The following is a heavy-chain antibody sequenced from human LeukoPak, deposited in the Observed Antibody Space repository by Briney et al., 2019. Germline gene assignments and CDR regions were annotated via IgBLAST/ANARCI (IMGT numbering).Heavy chain of an antibody. J-gene: IGHJ4*02. CDR3: AKDRVVIMPASLNY. Sequence: GGSLRLSCAASGFTFSSYAMSWVRQVPGTGLEWGSAISGSGDDTYYADFVKGRFTISRDNSKNTLYLQMNSLRAEDTAIYYCAKDRVVIMPASLNYWGQGTLVIVSS. V-gene: IGHV3-23*01. CDR1: GFTFSSYA. CDR2: ISGSGDDT. D-gene: IGHD2-21*01.